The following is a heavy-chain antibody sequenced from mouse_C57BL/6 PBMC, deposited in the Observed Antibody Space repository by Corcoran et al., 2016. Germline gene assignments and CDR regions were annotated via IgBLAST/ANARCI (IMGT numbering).Heavy chain of an antibody. CDR2: ISYDGSN. CDR3: ARDTHYYGSSYDYFDY. D-gene: IGHD1-1*01. V-gene: IGHV3-6*01. CDR1: GYSITSGYY. J-gene: IGHJ2*01. Sequence: DVQLQESGPGLVKPSQSLSLTCSVTGYSITSGYYWNWIRQFPGNKLEWMGYISYDGSNNYNPSLKNRISITRDTSKNQFFLKLNSVTTEDTATYYCARDTHYYGSSYDYFDYWGQGTTLTVSS.